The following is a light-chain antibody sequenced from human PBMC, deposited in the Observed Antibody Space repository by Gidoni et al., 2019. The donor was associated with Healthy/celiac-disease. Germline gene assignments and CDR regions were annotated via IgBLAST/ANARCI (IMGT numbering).Light chain of an antibody. CDR3: QQSYNTPFT. CDR2: AAS. CDR1: QSISSY. V-gene: IGKV1-39*01. Sequence: DIQMTQSPSSLSASVGDRVTITCRARQSISSYLNWYQQKPGKAPKLLIYAASSLQSGVPSRFSGSGSGTDFTLTISSLQPEDFATYYCQQSYNTPFTFXPXTKVDIK. J-gene: IGKJ3*01.